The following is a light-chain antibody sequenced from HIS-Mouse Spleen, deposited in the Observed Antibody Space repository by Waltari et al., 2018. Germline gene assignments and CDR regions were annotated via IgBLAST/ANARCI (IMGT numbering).Light chain of an antibody. J-gene: IGLJ3*02. Sequence: QSALPQPASVSGSPGQSITIPCTGTSSDVGGYNFVPWYQQHPGKAPKLMIYDVSNRPSGVSNRFSGSKSGNTASLTISGLQAEDEADYYCSSYTSSSTRVFGGGTKLTVL. CDR2: DVS. CDR3: SSYTSSSTRV. CDR1: SSDVGGYNF. V-gene: IGLV2-14*03.